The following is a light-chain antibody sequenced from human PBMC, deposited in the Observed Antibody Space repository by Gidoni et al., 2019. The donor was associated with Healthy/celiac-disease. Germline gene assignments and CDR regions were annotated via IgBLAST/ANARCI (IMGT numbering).Light chain of an antibody. Sequence: NFMLTQPHSVSESPVQTVTISCTRSSGSIASNYVQWYQQRPGSAPTTVIYEDNQRPSGVPDRFSGSIDSSSNSASLTISGLKTEDEADYYCQSYDSSTVVFGGGTKLTVL. CDR2: EDN. CDR1: SGSIASNY. J-gene: IGLJ2*01. CDR3: QSYDSSTVV. V-gene: IGLV6-57*03.